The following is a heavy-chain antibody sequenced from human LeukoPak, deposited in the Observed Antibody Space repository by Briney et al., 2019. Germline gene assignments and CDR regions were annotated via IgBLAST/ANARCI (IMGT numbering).Heavy chain of an antibody. V-gene: IGHV1-2*02. Sequence: AAVTVSCKASGYTLTGYYIHWVRQAPGQGRAWMGWINPNIGGTKYPQMFQGRGTMTRDTSIRTAYMELSRLTSDDTAVYSCARSAEVVVTASTHFDYWGQGTLVTVSS. CDR1: GYTLTGYY. CDR3: ARSAEVVVTASTHFDY. CDR2: INPNIGGT. D-gene: IGHD2-21*02. J-gene: IGHJ4*02.